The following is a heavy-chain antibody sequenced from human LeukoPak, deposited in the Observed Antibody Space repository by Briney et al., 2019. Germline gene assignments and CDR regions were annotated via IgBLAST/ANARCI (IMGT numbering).Heavy chain of an antibody. CDR2: INPNGGST. CDR3: ARVRTAAAGAFDY. D-gene: IGHD6-13*01. CDR1: GYTFTSYS. V-gene: IGHV1-46*01. Sequence: ASVKVSCKESGYTFTSYSMHWVRQAPGKGLEWMGIINPNGGSTSYAQKLQGTVTRTRDTSTSTVYMELSSLRSEDTAVYYCARVRTAAAGAFDYWGQGTLVTVSS. J-gene: IGHJ4*02.